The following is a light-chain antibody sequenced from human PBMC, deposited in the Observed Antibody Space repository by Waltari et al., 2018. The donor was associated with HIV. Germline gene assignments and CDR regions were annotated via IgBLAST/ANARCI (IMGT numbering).Light chain of an antibody. CDR2: KDI. V-gene: IGLV3-25*03. Sequence: SYDLTQTPSVSVSPGQTARINCSRGSLPKRYSSWYRQKAGQAPVLLIYKDIERPPGIPERIAGSESGTGVTLTISGVQAGDEGDYFCQSTDFDGTWVFGGGTKLTVL. J-gene: IGLJ3*02. CDR3: QSTDFDGTWV. CDR1: SLPKRY.